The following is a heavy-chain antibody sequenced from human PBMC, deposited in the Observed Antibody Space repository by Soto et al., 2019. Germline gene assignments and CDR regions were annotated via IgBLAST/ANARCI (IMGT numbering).Heavy chain of an antibody. CDR3: ARGRRSSGRHDAFDI. CDR1: GGSISSGTYY. J-gene: IGHJ3*02. D-gene: IGHD3-22*01. V-gene: IGHV4-31*03. Sequence: QVQLQESGPGLVKPSQTLSLTCTVSGGSISSGTYYWSWIRQHPGKGLEWIGYIYYSGSTDYNPSLKSRVTISVDTSKNQCSLKLSSVTAADTAVYNCARGRRSSGRHDAFDIWGQGTMVTVSS. CDR2: IYYSGST.